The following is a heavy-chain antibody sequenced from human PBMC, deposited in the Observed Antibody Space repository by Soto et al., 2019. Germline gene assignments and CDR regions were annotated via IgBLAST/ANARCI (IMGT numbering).Heavy chain of an antibody. CDR2: ISGSGGST. J-gene: IGHJ3*02. D-gene: IGHD2-15*01. CDR1: GFTFSSYA. V-gene: IGHV3-23*01. Sequence: SLRLSCAASGFTFSSYAMSWVRQAPGKGLEWVSAISGSGGSTYYADSVKGRFTISRDNSKNTLYLQMNSLRAEDTAVYYCAKVRPGYCSGGSCDDAFDIWGQGTMVTVSS. CDR3: AKVRPGYCSGGSCDDAFDI.